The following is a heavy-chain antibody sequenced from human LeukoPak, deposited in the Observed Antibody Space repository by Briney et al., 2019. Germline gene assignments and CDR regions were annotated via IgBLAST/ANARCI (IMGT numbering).Heavy chain of an antibody. J-gene: IGHJ4*02. D-gene: IGHD3-10*01. CDR1: AFDFDDYA. CDR3: AKDRGDYYGSGSTFDY. Sequence: GGSLRLSCAASAFDFDDYAMHWVRQAPGKGLEWVSGISWNSGSIGYADSVKGRFTISRDNAKNSLYLRMNSLRAEDTALYYCAKDRGDYYGSGSTFDYWGQGTLVTVSS. CDR2: ISWNSGSI. V-gene: IGHV3-9*01.